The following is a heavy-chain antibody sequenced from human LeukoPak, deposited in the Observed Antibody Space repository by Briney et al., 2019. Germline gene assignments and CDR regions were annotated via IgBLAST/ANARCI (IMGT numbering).Heavy chain of an antibody. CDR3: ARVKPEYYDILTGYPWGYFQH. Sequence: SETLSLTCTVSGGSISSSSYYWGWIRQPPGKGLEWSGSIYYSGVTYYNPSLKSRVTISVDRAKNQFSLKLRSVTAADTAVYYCARVKPEYYDILTGYPWGYFQHWGQGTLVTVSS. D-gene: IGHD3-9*01. J-gene: IGHJ1*01. CDR2: IYYSGVT. CDR1: GGSISSSSYY. V-gene: IGHV4-39*07.